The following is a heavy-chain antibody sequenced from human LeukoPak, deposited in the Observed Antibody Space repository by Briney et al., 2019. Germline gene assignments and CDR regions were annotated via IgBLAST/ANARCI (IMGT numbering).Heavy chain of an antibody. D-gene: IGHD4/OR15-4a*01. CDR1: GFTFRNHG. J-gene: IGHJ4*02. CDR3: AKDGGVLYGVDY. Sequence: GGSLRLSCAVSGFTFRNHGMHWVRQTPGKGLEWVAFIRYDGSDKYYADSVKGRFTVSRDNSKNTLYLQMNSLRTEDTAVYYCAKDGGVLYGVDYWGQGTLVTVSS. V-gene: IGHV3-30*02. CDR2: IRYDGSDK.